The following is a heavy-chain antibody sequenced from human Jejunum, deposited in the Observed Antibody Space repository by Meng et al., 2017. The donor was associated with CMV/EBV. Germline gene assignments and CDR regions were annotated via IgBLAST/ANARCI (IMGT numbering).Heavy chain of an antibody. V-gene: IGHV3-30*02. D-gene: IGHD3-22*01. Sequence: GFPFDSYGINWVRQAPGKGLEWVAFIRHEGSNKYYADSVKGRFTISRDNSKNTLYLEMNSLRAEDTAVYYCAKDSSAYYFYYLDYWGQGTLVTVSS. CDR3: AKDSSAYYFYYLDY. J-gene: IGHJ4*02. CDR1: GFPFDSYG. CDR2: IRHEGSNK.